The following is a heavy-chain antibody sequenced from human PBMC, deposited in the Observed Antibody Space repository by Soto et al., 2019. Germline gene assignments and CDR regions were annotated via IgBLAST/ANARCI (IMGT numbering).Heavy chain of an antibody. CDR1: GYTFTGYY. CDR3: ARDGASGYDFIAVAGTGGFDY. V-gene: IGHV1-2*04. Sequence: ASVKVSCKASGYTFTGYYMHWVRQAPGQGLEWMGWINPNSGGTNHARKFQGWVTMTRDTSDSAAYMELSRLRSDDTAVYYCARDGASGYDFIAVAGTGGFDYWGQGTLVTVSS. D-gene: IGHD6-19*01. J-gene: IGHJ4*02. CDR2: INPNSGGT.